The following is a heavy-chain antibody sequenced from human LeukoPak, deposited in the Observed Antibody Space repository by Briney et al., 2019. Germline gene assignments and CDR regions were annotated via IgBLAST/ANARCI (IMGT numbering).Heavy chain of an antibody. V-gene: IGHV4-59*01. J-gene: IGHJ3*02. CDR1: GASISNYY. CDR3: ARGIIDYYDSRTEGAFDI. CDR2: IYYSVST. D-gene: IGHD3-22*01. Sequence: PSETLSLTCTVSGASISNYYWSWIRQPPGKGLERIGYIYYSVSTNYNPYLKSRVTISVDTSKNQFSLKLSSVTAADTAVYYCARGIIDYYDSRTEGAFDIWGQGTMVTVSS.